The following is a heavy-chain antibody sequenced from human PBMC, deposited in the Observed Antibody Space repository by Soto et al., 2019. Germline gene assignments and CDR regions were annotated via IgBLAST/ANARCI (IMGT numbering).Heavy chain of an antibody. CDR2: IYHSGST. V-gene: IGHV4-4*02. CDR3: ARDFRGGTWGEYYYYGMDV. Sequence: SETLSLTCAVSGGSISSRNWWSWVRQPPGKGLEWIGEIYHSGSTNYNPSLKSRVTISVDKSKNQFSLKLSSVTAADTAVYYCARDFRGGTWGEYYYYGMDVWGQGTTVTVSS. CDR1: GGSISSRNW. D-gene: IGHD1-1*01. J-gene: IGHJ6*02.